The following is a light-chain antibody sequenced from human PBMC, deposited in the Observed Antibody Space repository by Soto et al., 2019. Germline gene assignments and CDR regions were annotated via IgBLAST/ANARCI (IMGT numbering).Light chain of an antibody. V-gene: IGLV2-14*03. CDR3: SSYVSGSTSYV. Sequence: QSVLTQPASVSGSPGQSITISCTGTSSDVGGYDYVSWYQLHPGKAPKLIIYDVSNRPSGVSNRFSGSKSGNTASLTISGLQAEDESDYYCSSYVSGSTSYVFGTGTKVTVL. CDR1: SSDVGGYDY. CDR2: DVS. J-gene: IGLJ1*01.